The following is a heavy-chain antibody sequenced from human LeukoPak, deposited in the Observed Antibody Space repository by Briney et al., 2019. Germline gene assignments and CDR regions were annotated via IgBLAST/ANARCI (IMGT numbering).Heavy chain of an antibody. CDR3: ARRYFRDSSAYYRPLSYYYYMDV. CDR1: GFTFSSYA. V-gene: IGHV3-23*01. J-gene: IGHJ6*03. Sequence: GGSLRLSCAASGFTFSSYAMSWVRQAPGKGLEWVSTISNSDGSTYYADSVRGRFTISRDNSNSSLYLQMNSLRGEDTAVYYCARRYFRDSSAYYRPLSYYYYMDVWGKGTTVTVSS. CDR2: ISNSDGST. D-gene: IGHD3-22*01.